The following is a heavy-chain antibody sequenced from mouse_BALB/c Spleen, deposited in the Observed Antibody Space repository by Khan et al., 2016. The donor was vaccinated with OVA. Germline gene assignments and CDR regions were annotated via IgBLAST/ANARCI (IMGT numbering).Heavy chain of an antibody. J-gene: IGHJ2*01. CDR2: ITYSGST. CDR1: GYSITSAYA. D-gene: IGHD3-1*01. Sequence: EVQLQESGPGLVKPSQSLSLTCTVTGYSITSAYAWNWIRQFPGDKLEWMGYITYSGSTNYNPSLKSRTSITRDTSKNQFFLQLNSVTTEDTATCYCARGLRYFDYWGQGTTLTVSS. CDR3: ARGLRYFDY. V-gene: IGHV3-2*02.